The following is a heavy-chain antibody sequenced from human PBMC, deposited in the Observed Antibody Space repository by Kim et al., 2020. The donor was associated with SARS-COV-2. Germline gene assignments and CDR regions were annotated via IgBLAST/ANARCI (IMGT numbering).Heavy chain of an antibody. V-gene: IGHV1-18*01. CDR1: GYTFTSYG. J-gene: IGHJ4*02. CDR3: ARDNSEGGILWFGEFPPYFDY. Sequence: ASVKVSCKASGYTFTSYGISWVRQAPGQGLEWMGWISAYNGNTNYAQKLQGRVTMTTDTSTSTAYMELRSLRSDDTAVYYCARDNSEGGILWFGEFPPYFDYWGQGTLVTVSS. CDR2: ISAYNGNT. D-gene: IGHD3-10*01.